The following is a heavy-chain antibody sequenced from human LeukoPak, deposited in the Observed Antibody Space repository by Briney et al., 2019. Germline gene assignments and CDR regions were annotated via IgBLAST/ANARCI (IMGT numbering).Heavy chain of an antibody. CDR2: IYTSGST. Sequence: SETLSLTCTVSGGSISSSSYYWGWIRQPAGKGLEWIGRIYTSGSTNYNPSLKSRVTMSVDTSKNQFSLKLSSVTAADTAVYYCARAEINDYSRYWGQGIPVIVSS. D-gene: IGHD4-11*01. V-gene: IGHV4-61*02. CDR1: GGSISSSSYY. J-gene: IGHJ4*02. CDR3: ARAEINDYSRY.